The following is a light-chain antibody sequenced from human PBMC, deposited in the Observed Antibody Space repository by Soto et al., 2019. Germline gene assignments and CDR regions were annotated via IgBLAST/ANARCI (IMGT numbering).Light chain of an antibody. CDR1: SSDVGGYNY. J-gene: IGLJ1*01. CDR3: RSYTSTSTLYV. V-gene: IGLV2-14*01. Sequence: QSALAQPASVSGSPGQSITISCTGTSSDVGGYNYVSWYQQHPGKAPKLMIYEVSSRPSGVSKRFSVSKSGNTASLTISGLQAEDEADYYCRSYTSTSTLYVFGSGTKVPVL. CDR2: EVS.